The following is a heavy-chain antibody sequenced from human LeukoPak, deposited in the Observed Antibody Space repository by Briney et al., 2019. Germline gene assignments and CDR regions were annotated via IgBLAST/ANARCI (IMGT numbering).Heavy chain of an antibody. V-gene: IGHV3-7*01. CDR2: INQDGSEE. Sequence: GGSLRLSCAVSGFTFSSYWMSWVRQAPGKGLEWVANINQDGSEEYYVDSLEGRFTISRDNAKNSLFLQMNSLRAEDTAVYYCARDAYSGGSCYAYWGQGTLVIVSS. D-gene: IGHD2-15*01. J-gene: IGHJ4*02. CDR3: ARDAYSGGSCYAY. CDR1: GFTFSSYW.